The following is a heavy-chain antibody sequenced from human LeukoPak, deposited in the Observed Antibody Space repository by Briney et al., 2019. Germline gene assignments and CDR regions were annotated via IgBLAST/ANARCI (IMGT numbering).Heavy chain of an antibody. CDR2: IYSGGNT. CDR1: GFTVSSNY. CDR3: ARGLSGSSTRGGDY. J-gene: IGHJ4*02. D-gene: IGHD1-26*01. V-gene: IGHV3-66*01. Sequence: GGSLRLSCAASGFTVSSNYMSWVRQAPGKGLEWVSVIYSGGNTYYADSVKGRFTISRDNSKNTLYLQMNSLRAEDTAVYYCARGLSGSSTRGGDYWGQGTLVTVSS.